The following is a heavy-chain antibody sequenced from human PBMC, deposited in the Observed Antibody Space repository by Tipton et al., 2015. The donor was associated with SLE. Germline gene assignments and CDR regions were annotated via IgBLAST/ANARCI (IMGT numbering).Heavy chain of an antibody. D-gene: IGHD3-10*01. CDR2: IYSDGPNT. CDR1: GFTFNKYA. V-gene: IGHV3-23*03. CDR3: ARGPLSYGSGSPFDY. J-gene: IGHJ4*02. Sequence: SLRLSCAASGFTFNKYAMAWVRQAPGKGLEWVSLIYSDGPNTYYADSVRGRFTVSRDNAKNSMYLQMNSLRAEDTAVYYCARGPLSYGSGSPFDYWGQGTLVTVSS.